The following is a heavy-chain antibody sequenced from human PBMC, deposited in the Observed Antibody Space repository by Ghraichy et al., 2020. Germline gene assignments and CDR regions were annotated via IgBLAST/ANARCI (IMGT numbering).Heavy chain of an antibody. V-gene: IGHV3-23*01. CDR2: ISGSGGST. CDR3: AKSAYYDFWTGYSLYHIDI. CDR1: GFTFSSYA. Sequence: GGSLRLSCAASGFTFSSYAMSWVRQAPGKGLEWVSAISGSGGSTYYADPVKGRFTISRDNSKNTLYLQMNSLRAEDTAVYYCAKSAYYDFWTGYSLYHIDIWGRGTTVTVSS. D-gene: IGHD3-3*01. J-gene: IGHJ6*03.